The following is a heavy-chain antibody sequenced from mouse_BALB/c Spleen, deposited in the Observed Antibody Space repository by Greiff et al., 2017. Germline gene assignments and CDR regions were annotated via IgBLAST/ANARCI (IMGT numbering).Heavy chain of an antibody. CDR3: TREIYGNYFDY. CDR2: IYPGNSDT. V-gene: IGHV1-5*01. J-gene: IGHJ2*01. Sequence: EVQLQQSGTVLARPGASVKMSCKASGYTFTSYWMHWVKQRPGQGLEWIGSIYPGNSDTSYNQKFKGKAKLTAVTSTSTAYMELSSLTNEDSAVYYCTREIYGNYFDYWGQGTTLTVSS. D-gene: IGHD2-1*01. CDR1: GYTFTSYW.